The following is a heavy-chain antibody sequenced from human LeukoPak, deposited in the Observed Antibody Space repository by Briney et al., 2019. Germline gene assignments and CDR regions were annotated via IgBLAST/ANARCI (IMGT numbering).Heavy chain of an antibody. D-gene: IGHD5-18*01. Sequence: GGSLRLSCAASGFTFSSYGMSWVRQAPGKGLEWVSAISGSGGSTYYADSVKGRFTISRDNSKNTLYLQMNSLRAEDTAVYYCAKVDTAKGYYYYMDVWGKGTTVTISS. CDR2: ISGSGGST. CDR1: GFTFSSYG. V-gene: IGHV3-23*01. CDR3: AKVDTAKGYYYYMDV. J-gene: IGHJ6*03.